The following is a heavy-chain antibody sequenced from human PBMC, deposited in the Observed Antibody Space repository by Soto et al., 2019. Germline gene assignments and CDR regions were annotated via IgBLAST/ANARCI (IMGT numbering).Heavy chain of an antibody. CDR1: GGSISSGGYY. J-gene: IGHJ4*02. Sequence: SETLSLTCSVSGGSISSGGYYWSWIRQHPGKGLEWIGYIYYSGSTYYNPSLKSRVTISVDTSKNQFSLKLSSVTAADTAVYYCARGYSGYDSILSGFDYWGQGTLVTV. D-gene: IGHD5-12*01. CDR3: ARGYSGYDSILSGFDY. CDR2: IYYSGST. V-gene: IGHV4-31*03.